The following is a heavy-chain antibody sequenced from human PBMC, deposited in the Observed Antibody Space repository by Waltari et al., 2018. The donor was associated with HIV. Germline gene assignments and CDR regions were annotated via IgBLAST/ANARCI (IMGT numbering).Heavy chain of an antibody. CDR3: ARAMAGATGYYGMDV. J-gene: IGHJ6*02. CDR2: IWYDGSNK. V-gene: IGHV3-33*01. D-gene: IGHD1-26*01. CDR1: GFTFSSYG. Sequence: QVQLVESGGGVVQPGRSLRLSCAASGFTFSSYGMHWVGQAPGKGLEWVAVIWYDGSNKYYADSVKGRFTISRDNSKNTLYLQMNSLRAEDTAVYYCARAMAGATGYYGMDVWGQGTTVTVSS.